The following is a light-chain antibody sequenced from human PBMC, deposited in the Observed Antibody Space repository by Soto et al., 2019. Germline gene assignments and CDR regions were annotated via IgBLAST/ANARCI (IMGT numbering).Light chain of an antibody. Sequence: QSALTQPPSASESPGQSVTISCAGTSSDIGTFNYVSWYQQHPDKAPKLIIYEVTQRPSGVPDRFSGSKSGNTASLTVSGLQAEDEADYYCSLYAGSNKLVFGGGTKVTVL. CDR1: SSDIGTFNY. V-gene: IGLV2-8*01. J-gene: IGLJ3*02. CDR2: EVT. CDR3: SLYAGSNKLV.